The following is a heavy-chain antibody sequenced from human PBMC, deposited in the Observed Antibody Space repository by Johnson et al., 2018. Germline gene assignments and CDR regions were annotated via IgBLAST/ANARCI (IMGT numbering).Heavy chain of an antibody. CDR1: GFTFSSYG. CDR3: ARDEGDAFDI. Sequence: QVQLVQSGGGVVQPGRSLRLSCAASGFTFSSYGMHWVRQAPGKGLEWVAVIWYDGSKKYYVDSVKGRFTISRDNSKNTLYLQMNSLRAEDTAVYYCARDEGDAFDIWGQGTMVTVSS. V-gene: IGHV3-33*01. CDR2: IWYDGSKK. J-gene: IGHJ3*02.